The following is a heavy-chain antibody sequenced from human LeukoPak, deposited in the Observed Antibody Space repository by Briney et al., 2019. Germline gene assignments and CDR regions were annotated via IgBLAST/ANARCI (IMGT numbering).Heavy chain of an antibody. Sequence: SQTLSLTCTVSGVSISSGGYYWTWIRQHPGKGLEWIGYIYYSGSTFYNPSLKSRVTISADTSKNQFSLKLSSVTAADTAVYYCARGRGTRFLEWLLPAFDYWGQGTLVTVSS. CDR2: IYYSGST. CDR3: ARGRGTRFLEWLLPAFDY. V-gene: IGHV4-31*03. CDR1: GVSISSGGYY. J-gene: IGHJ4*02. D-gene: IGHD3-3*01.